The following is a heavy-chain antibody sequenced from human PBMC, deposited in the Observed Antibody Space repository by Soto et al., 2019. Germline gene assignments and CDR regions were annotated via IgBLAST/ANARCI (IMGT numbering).Heavy chain of an antibody. CDR1: GFSFRSYW. CDR2: ISSDGSTT. J-gene: IGHJ4*02. V-gene: IGHV3-74*01. D-gene: IGHD3-9*01. CDR3: AREYYGVLTGYYNDF. Sequence: EVQLVESGGDLVQSGGSLGLSCVASGFSFRSYWMHWVRQAPGKGLEWVARISSDGSTTTYADSASGRFIISRDNDANILYLQMSSLRAEDTAVYYCAREYYGVLTGYYNDFWGQGTLVTVSS.